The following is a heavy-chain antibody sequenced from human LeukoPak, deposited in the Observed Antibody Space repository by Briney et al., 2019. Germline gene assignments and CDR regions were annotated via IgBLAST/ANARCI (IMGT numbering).Heavy chain of an antibody. CDR3: VGDGSGYRYGYHY. D-gene: IGHD5-18*01. Sequence: SETLSLTCGVSGYSISSGYYWGWIRQPPGKGLEWIGSIYHSGYTYYSSSLKSRVTISVDTSKNQFSLKLSSVTAADTAVYYCVGDGSGYRYGYHYWGQGTLVTVFS. V-gene: IGHV4-38-2*02. J-gene: IGHJ4*02. CDR1: GYSISSGYY. CDR2: IYHSGYT.